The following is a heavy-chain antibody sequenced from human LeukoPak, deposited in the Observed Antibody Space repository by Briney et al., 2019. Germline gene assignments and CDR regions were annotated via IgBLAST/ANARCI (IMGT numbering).Heavy chain of an antibody. Sequence: SETLSLTCTVSGGSISSYYWSWIRQPPGKGLEWIGYIYYSGSTNYNPSLKSRVTISVDTSKNQFSLKLSSVTAADTAVYYCARYEYSSSSGFDYWGQGTLVTVSS. CDR2: IYYSGST. CDR3: ARYEYSSSSGFDY. CDR1: GGSISSYY. V-gene: IGHV4-59*01. J-gene: IGHJ4*02. D-gene: IGHD6-6*01.